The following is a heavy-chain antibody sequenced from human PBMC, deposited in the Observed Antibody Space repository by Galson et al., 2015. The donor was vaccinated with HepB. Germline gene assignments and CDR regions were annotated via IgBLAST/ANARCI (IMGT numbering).Heavy chain of an antibody. D-gene: IGHD3-16*01. CDR1: GFTFTSSA. J-gene: IGHJ5*02. CDR2: IVVGSGNT. V-gene: IGHV1-58*02. CDR3: AAEAGIGLGDPDYNWFDP. Sequence: SVKVSCKASGFTFTSSAMQWVRQARGQRLEWIGWIVVGSGNTNYAQKFQERVTITRDMSTSTAYMELSSLRSEDTAVYYCAAEAGIGLGDPDYNWFDPWGQGTLVTVSS.